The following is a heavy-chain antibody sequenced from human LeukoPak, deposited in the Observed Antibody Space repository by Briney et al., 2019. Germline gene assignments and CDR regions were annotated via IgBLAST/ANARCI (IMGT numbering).Heavy chain of an antibody. D-gene: IGHD1-26*01. CDR2: IYPCDSDT. CDR3: ARHSGSYLTPFDY. CDR1: GYSFTSYW. Sequence: GEFLKISCKGSGYSFTSYWIGWVRQMPGKGLGLMGIIYPCDSDTRYSPSFQGQVTISADKSISTAYLQWSSLKASDTAMYYCARHSGSYLTPFDYWGQGTLVTVSS. V-gene: IGHV5-51*01. J-gene: IGHJ4*02.